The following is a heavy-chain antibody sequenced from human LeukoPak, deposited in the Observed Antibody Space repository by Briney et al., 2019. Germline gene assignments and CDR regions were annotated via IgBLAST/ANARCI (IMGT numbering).Heavy chain of an antibody. D-gene: IGHD5-12*01. CDR2: IRSSSET. CDR1: GFTVSSNY. V-gene: IGHV3-48*01. J-gene: IGHJ5*02. CDR3: ARDAGNSGYGCDL. Sequence: PGGSLRLSCAASGFTVSSNYMNWVRQAPGKGLEWVSHIRSSSETFYADSVKGRFTISRDNARNSLYPQMNNLRGEDTAIYYCARDAGNSGYGCDLWGQGTLVTVSS.